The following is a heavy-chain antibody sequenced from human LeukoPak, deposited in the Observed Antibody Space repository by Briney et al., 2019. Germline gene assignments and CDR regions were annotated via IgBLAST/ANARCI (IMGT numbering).Heavy chain of an antibody. J-gene: IGHJ4*02. CDR3: ASPSNNSRYAFDY. D-gene: IGHD3-22*01. V-gene: IGHV3-53*01. CDR2: IYLGGGT. Sequence: GGSLRLSCAASGIAVTTNYMSWVRQAPGKGLEWVSVIYLGGGTHHADSLKGRFTISRDYSMNTLYLEMNSLRVEDTAIYYCASPSNNSRYAFDYWGQGTLVTVSS. CDR1: GIAVTTNY.